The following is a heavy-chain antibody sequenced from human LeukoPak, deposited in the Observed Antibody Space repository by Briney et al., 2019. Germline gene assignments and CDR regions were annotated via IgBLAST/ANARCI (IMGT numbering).Heavy chain of an antibody. CDR3: AKDPYMAV. V-gene: IGHV3-9*01. Sequence: GRSLRLSCAASGFSFADATMHWVRQVPGKGLEWVSGINWNSGTMGYADSVKGRFTVSRDNAKNSLYLQMNSLKTEDTALYYCAKDPYMAVWGKGTTVTVSS. CDR2: INWNSGTM. J-gene: IGHJ6*03. CDR1: GFSFADAT.